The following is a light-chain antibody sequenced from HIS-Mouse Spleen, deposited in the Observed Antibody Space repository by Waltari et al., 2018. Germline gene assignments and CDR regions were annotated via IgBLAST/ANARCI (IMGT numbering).Light chain of an antibody. CDR3: CSYAGSSTWV. J-gene: IGLJ3*02. CDR2: EGS. V-gene: IGLV2-23*01. Sequence: QSALTQPASVSGSPGQSITISCTGTSSDVGSYNLVSWYQQLPGKAPKLMFYEGSKRPSGVSNRFSGSKSGNTASLTISGLQAEDEADYYCCSYAGSSTWVFGGGTKLTVL. CDR1: SSDVGSYNL.